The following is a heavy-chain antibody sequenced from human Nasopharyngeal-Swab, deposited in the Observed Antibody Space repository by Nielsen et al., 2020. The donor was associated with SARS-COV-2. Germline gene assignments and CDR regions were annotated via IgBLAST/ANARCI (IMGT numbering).Heavy chain of an antibody. CDR2: ISYRGST. D-gene: IGHD1-26*01. CDR3: ARGRGSPGWEDNWFDP. V-gene: IGHV4-59*13. CDR1: GGSIRTYY. Sequence: SQPLSLTCTVSGGSIRTYYWSWFRQSPGKGLEWLGYISYRGSTNFNPSLKRRATISVDTSTNQISVRLILVTAADTAIYYCARGRGSPGWEDNWFDPWGQGTLVTVSS. J-gene: IGHJ5*02.